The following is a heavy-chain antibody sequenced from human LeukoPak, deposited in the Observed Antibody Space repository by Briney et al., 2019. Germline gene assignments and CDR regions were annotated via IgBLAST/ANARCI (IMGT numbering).Heavy chain of an antibody. CDR2: IDPSDSSS. CDR3: ARHTYYYDSRPFYLLDY. Sequence: HGESLKISCKGSGYSFTSYWIGWVRQMPGKGLEWMGKIDPSDSSSTYSPSFQGHVTFSVDKDDDTAYLHWTTLKASDSALYYCARHTYYYDSRPFYLLDYWGQGTLVSVSS. J-gene: IGHJ4*02. V-gene: IGHV5-10-1*01. CDR1: GYSFTSYW. D-gene: IGHD3-22*01.